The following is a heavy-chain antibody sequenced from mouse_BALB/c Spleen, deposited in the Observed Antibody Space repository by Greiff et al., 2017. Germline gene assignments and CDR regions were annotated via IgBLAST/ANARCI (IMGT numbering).Heavy chain of an antibody. CDR1: GFSLTSYG. J-gene: IGHJ4*01. CDR3: ASLSTMITSVYAMDY. CDR2: IWSGGST. Sequence: QVQLQQSGPGLVQPSQSLSITCTVSGFSLTSYGVHWVRQSPGKGLEWLGVIWSGGSTDYNAAFISRLSISKDNSKSQVFFKMNSLQANDTAIYYCASLSTMITSVYAMDYWGQGTSVTVSS. V-gene: IGHV2-2*02. D-gene: IGHD2-4*01.